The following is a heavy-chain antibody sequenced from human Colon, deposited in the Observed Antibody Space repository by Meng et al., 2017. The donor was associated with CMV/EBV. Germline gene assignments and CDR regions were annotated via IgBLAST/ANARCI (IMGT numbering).Heavy chain of an antibody. D-gene: IGHD3-16*01. J-gene: IGHJ4*02. CDR2: MNEDGSNK. Sequence: GGSLRLSCAGSQFSFGDYWMTWVRQAPGKGLEWVANMNEDGSNKYYLDSVKGRFTISRDNARNSLYLQMNSLRVEDTAVYYCARDPWGYYWGQGTLVTVSS. V-gene: IGHV3-7*01. CDR1: QFSFGDYW. CDR3: ARDPWGYY.